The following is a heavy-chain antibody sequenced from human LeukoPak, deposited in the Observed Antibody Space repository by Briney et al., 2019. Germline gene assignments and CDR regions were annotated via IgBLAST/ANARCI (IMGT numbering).Heavy chain of an antibody. CDR3: AREGYLTNSRNYVDY. Sequence: GGSLRLSCAASGFTFSSYAMHWVRQAPGRGLECVSAISTNGGNTHYANSVKGRFTISRDNSKNTLYLQMDSLRAEDMAVYYCAREGYLTNSRNYVDYWGQGTLVTVSS. CDR1: GFTFSSYA. V-gene: IGHV3-64*01. CDR2: ISTNGGNT. D-gene: IGHD6-13*01. J-gene: IGHJ4*02.